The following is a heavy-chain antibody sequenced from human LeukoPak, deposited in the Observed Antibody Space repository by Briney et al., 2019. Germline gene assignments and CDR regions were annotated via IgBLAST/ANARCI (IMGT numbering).Heavy chain of an antibody. Sequence: SETLSLTCTVSGGSISSGSYYWSWIRQPAGKGLEWIGCIYTSGSTNYNPSLKSRVTISVDTSKNQFSLKLSSVTAADTAVYYCAREDLETGSYGDFDYWGQGTLVTVSS. V-gene: IGHV4-61*02. CDR2: IYTSGST. J-gene: IGHJ4*02. CDR3: AREDLETGSYGDFDY. D-gene: IGHD3-10*01. CDR1: GGSISSGSYY.